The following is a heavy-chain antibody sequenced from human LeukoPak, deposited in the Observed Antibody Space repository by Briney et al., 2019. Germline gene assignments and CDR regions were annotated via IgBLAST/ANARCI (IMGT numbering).Heavy chain of an antibody. D-gene: IGHD1-26*01. CDR2: IYYSGST. CDR3: ARDSLGGSYGI. Sequence: SETLSLTCTVSGGFISSHYWSWIRQPPGKGLEWIGYIYYSGSTNYNPSLKSRVTISVDTSKNQFSLKLSSVTAADTAVYYCARDSLGGSYGIWGQGTLVTVSS. CDR1: GGFISSHY. J-gene: IGHJ4*02. V-gene: IGHV4-59*11.